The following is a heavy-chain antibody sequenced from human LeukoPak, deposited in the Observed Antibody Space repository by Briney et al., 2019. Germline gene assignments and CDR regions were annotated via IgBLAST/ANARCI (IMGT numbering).Heavy chain of an antibody. CDR3: ARVKYNWNDDAFDI. CDR2: MNYNSGNT. J-gene: IGHJ3*02. D-gene: IGHD1-1*01. Sequence: GASVKVSCKASGYTFTSFDINWVRQATGQGLEWMGWMNYNSGNTGYAQKFQGRVIMTRNISISTAYMELSSLRSEDSAVYYCARVKYNWNDDAFDIWGQGTMVTVSS. CDR1: GYTFTSFD. V-gene: IGHV1-8*01.